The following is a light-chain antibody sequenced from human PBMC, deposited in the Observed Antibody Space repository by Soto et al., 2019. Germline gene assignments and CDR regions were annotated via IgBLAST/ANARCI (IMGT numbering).Light chain of an antibody. J-gene: IGLJ1*01. CDR1: SSNIGAGYD. CDR2: GNT. V-gene: IGLV1-40*01. CDR3: QSHDSCLHASV. Sequence: QSVLTQPPSVSGAPGQRVTISCTGSSSNIGAGYDVHWYLQLPGTAPKLLIYGNTNRPSGVPDRFSGSKSGSSASLAITGLQAEDEADYCCQSHDSCLHASVFGTGTKLTVL.